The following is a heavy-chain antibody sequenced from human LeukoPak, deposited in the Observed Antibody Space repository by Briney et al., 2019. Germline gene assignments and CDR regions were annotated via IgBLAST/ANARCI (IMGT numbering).Heavy chain of an antibody. Sequence: GGSLRLSCAASGFTFSSYSMNWVRQAPGKGLEWVSSISSSSSYIYYADSVKGRFTISRDNAKNSLYLQMNSLRAEDTAVYYCARDQAPWIPFDYWGQGTLVTVSS. CDR3: ARDQAPWIPFDY. D-gene: IGHD5-18*01. J-gene: IGHJ4*02. CDR2: ISSSSSYI. V-gene: IGHV3-21*01. CDR1: GFTFSSYS.